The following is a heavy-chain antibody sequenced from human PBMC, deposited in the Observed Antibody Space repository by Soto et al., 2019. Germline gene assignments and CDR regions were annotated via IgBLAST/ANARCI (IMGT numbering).Heavy chain of an antibody. CDR2: ISVTGGNK. Sequence: GGSLRLSCAASGFIFSNYAMSWVRQAPEKGLEWVASISVTGGNKFYEDSVRGRFTVSRDNSRDTVHLQLNSLRAEDTAVYYCAREVRAVTGQPDYWGRGALVTFS. J-gene: IGHJ4*02. CDR3: AREVRAVTGQPDY. D-gene: IGHD6-19*01. V-gene: IGHV3-23*01. CDR1: GFIFSNYA.